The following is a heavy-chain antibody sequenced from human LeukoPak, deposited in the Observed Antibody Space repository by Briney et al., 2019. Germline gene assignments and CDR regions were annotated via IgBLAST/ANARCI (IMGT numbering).Heavy chain of an antibody. D-gene: IGHD4-17*01. CDR2: IYSGGST. J-gene: IGHJ4*02. CDR3: ARSYGYFDY. V-gene: IGHV3-53*01. CDR1: GFTVSSNY. Sequence: GGSLTLSCAASGFTVSSNYMSWVRQAPGTGLEWVSVIYSGGSTYYADSVKGRFTISRDNSKNTLYLQMNSLRAEDTAVYYCARSYGYFDYWGQGTLVTVSS.